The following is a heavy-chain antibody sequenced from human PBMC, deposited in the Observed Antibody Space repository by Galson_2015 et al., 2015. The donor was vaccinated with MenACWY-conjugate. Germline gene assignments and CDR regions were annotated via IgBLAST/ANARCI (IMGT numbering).Heavy chain of an antibody. Sequence: QSGAEVKKPGESLKISCKASGYNFITYWIGWVRQVPGKGLEWVGLISPGDSIIRYSPAFQGQVTMSADKSINTAYLQWNTLQASDTAMYYCARHPPGGRGMDVWGQGTTVTVSS. CDR2: ISPGDSII. CDR3: ARHPPGGRGMDV. CDR1: GYNFITYW. D-gene: IGHD1-26*01. J-gene: IGHJ6*02. V-gene: IGHV5-51*01.